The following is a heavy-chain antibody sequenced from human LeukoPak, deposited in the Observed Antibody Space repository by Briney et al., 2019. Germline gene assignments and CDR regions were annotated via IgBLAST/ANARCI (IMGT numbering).Heavy chain of an antibody. V-gene: IGHV4-39*01. CDR2: IYYSGST. CDR3: ARLAVAATPVDY. D-gene: IGHD6-19*01. J-gene: IGHJ4*02. Sequence: SETLSLTCIVSGGSISSSSYYWGWIRQPPGKGLEWIGNIYYSGSTYYSPSLKGRVTISVDTSKNQFSLKLRSVIAADTAVYYCARLAVAATPVDYWGQGTLVTVSS. CDR1: GGSISSSSYY.